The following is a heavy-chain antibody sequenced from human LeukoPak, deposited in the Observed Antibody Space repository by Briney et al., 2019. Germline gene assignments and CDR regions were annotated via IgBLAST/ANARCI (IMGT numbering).Heavy chain of an antibody. J-gene: IGHJ5*02. CDR2: INTSGNS. CDR1: GDSIRNYY. CDR3: AREGGGPRWLDP. Sequence: SETLSLTCTVSGDSIRNYYWSWIRQPAGKGLEWIGRINTSGNSNYNPSLGSRVTMSVDTSKNQFSLNLSSVTAADTAVYYCAREGGGPRWLDPWGRGPLVTVSS. D-gene: IGHD6-25*01. V-gene: IGHV4-4*07.